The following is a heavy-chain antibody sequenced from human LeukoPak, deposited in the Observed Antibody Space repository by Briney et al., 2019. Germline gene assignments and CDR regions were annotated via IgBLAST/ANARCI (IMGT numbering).Heavy chain of an antibody. CDR3: AREHSSGWYFDY. CDR1: GFTFSSYA. Sequence: GGSLRLSCAASGFTFSSYAMSWVRQAPGKGLEWVSTISGGGDSTYYADSVKGRFTISRDNAKNSLYLQMNSLRAEDTAVYYCAREHSSGWYFDYWGQGTLVTVSS. CDR2: ISGGGDST. J-gene: IGHJ4*02. V-gene: IGHV3-23*01. D-gene: IGHD6-19*01.